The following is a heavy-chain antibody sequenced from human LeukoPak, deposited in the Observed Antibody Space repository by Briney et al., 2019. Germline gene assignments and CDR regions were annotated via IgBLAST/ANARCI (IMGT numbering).Heavy chain of an antibody. CDR1: GGSIGTYY. CDR2: IYVTGT. D-gene: IGHD3-16*02. J-gene: IGHJ6*03. CDR3: ARHIGGGIEDMDV. Sequence: PSEALSLTCTVSGGSIGTYYWSWIRQSPGKGLEWVGYIYVTGTRYNPYLQSRVTISVDRSRNQFFLKMSSVTAADTAVYYCARHIGGGIEDMDVWGKGTKVIVSS. V-gene: IGHV4-59*08.